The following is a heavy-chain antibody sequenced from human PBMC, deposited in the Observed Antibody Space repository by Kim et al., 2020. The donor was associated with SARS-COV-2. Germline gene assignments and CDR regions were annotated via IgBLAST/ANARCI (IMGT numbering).Heavy chain of an antibody. CDR1: GFTFPIYA. Sequence: GGSLRLSCAASGFTFPIYALTWVRQAPGKGLEWVSVITYDGTEKYYADSVKGRFTISRDNSKNTLYLQMNSLRLDDTALYYCATGPPPWLYSRHGSRMDV. D-gene: IGHD2-15*01. CDR3: ATGPPPWLYSRHGSRMDV. J-gene: IGHJ6*01. V-gene: IGHV3-30-3*01. CDR2: ITYDGTEK.